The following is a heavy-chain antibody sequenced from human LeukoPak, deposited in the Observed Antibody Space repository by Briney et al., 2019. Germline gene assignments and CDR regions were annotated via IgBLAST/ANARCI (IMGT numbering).Heavy chain of an antibody. V-gene: IGHV4-39*07. CDR2: INHSGST. Sequence: SETLSLTCSVSGGSISSGSYYWSWIRQPPGKGLEWIGEINHSGSTNYNPSLKSRVTISVDTSKNQFSLKLSSVTAADTAVYYCARGRGKRLLRSNDYFDCWGQGTLVTVSS. D-gene: IGHD2-15*01. CDR3: ARGRGKRLLRSNDYFDC. J-gene: IGHJ4*02. CDR1: GGSISSGSYY.